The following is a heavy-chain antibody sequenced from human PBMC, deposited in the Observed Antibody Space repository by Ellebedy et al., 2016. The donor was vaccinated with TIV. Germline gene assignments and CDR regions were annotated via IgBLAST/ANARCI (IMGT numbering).Heavy chain of an antibody. Sequence: GESLKISCAASGFTFSSYSMNWVRQAPGKGLEWVSYISSSSSYIYYADSVKGRFTISRDNAKNSLYLQMNSLRAEDTAVYYCAREGDGVTDYWGQGTLVTVSS. CDR3: AREGDGVTDY. D-gene: IGHD5-24*01. J-gene: IGHJ4*02. CDR1: GFTFSSYS. CDR2: ISSSSSYI. V-gene: IGHV3-21*05.